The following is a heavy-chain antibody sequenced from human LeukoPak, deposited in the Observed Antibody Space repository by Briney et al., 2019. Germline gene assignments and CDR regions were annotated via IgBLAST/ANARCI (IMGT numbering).Heavy chain of an antibody. V-gene: IGHV4-59*01. D-gene: IGHD3-10*01. Sequence: SETLSLTCSVPVGSIRLYYWGWGRQPPGKGLEWIGYFYDTRSPKYNPSLERRVTISVDMSRNQFSMNLTSVTAADTAVYYCARTRGSLTYWGQGTLATVSS. CDR3: ARTRGSLTY. CDR1: VGSIRLYY. J-gene: IGHJ4*02. CDR2: FYDTRSP.